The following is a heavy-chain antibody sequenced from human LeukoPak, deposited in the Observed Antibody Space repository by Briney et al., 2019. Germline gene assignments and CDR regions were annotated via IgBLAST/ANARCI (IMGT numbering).Heavy chain of an antibody. D-gene: IGHD1-26*01. V-gene: IGHV1-2*04. CDR1: GYTFTGYY. CDR3: ARAPVGSLYYYYGMDV. Sequence: ASVKVSCKASGYTFTGYYMHWVRQAPGQGLEWMGWINPNSGGTNYAQKFQGWVTMTRDTSISTAYMELSRLRSDDTAVYYCARAPVGSLYYYYGMDVWGQGTTVTVSS. J-gene: IGHJ6*02. CDR2: INPNSGGT.